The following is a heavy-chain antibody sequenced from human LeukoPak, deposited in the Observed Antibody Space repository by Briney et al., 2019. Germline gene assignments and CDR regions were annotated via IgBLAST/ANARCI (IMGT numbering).Heavy chain of an antibody. V-gene: IGHV1-69*13. CDR3: ARNKAFYGPILLSYGMDV. D-gene: IGHD4-17*01. J-gene: IGHJ6*02. Sequence: APVKVSCKASGGTFSSYAISWVRQAPGQGLEWMGGIIPIFGTANYAQKFQGRVTITADESTSTAYMELSSLRSEDTAVYYCARNKAFYGPILLSYGMDVWGQGTTVTVSS. CDR2: IIPIFGTA. CDR1: GGTFSSYA.